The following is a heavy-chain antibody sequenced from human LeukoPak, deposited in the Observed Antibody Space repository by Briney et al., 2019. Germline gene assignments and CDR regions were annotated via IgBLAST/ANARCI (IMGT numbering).Heavy chain of an antibody. V-gene: IGHV3-23*01. CDR1: GFTFSSYG. D-gene: IGHD3-22*01. J-gene: IGHJ6*03. Sequence: GGSLRLSCAASGFTFSSYGMHWVRQAPGKGLEWVSAISGSGGSTYYADSVKGRFTISRDNSKNTLYLQMNSLRAEDTAVYYCAKDLTPMIVVASPSYYMDVWGKGTTVTVSS. CDR2: ISGSGGST. CDR3: AKDLTPMIVVASPSYYMDV.